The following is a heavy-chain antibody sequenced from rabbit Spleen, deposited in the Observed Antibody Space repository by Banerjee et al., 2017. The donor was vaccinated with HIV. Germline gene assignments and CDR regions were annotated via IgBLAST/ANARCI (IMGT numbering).Heavy chain of an antibody. J-gene: IGHJ6*01. D-gene: IGHD8-1*01. CDR3: ARDAGTSFSTYGMDL. Sequence: QSLEESGGDLVKPGASLTLTCTASGFSFSSGYYMCWVRQAPGKGLEWIACIYAGSNDNTYYASWAKGRFTISKASSTTVTLKMTSLTAADTATYFCARDAGTSFSTYGMDLWGPGTLVTVS. CDR1: GFSFSSGYY. CDR2: IYAGSNDNT. V-gene: IGHV1S40*01.